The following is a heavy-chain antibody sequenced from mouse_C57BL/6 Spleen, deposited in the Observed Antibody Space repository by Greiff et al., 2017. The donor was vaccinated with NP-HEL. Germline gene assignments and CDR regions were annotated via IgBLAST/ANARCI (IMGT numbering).Heavy chain of an antibody. Sequence: VKLMESGAELVRPGASVTLSCKASGYTFTDYEMHWVKQTPVHGLEWIGAIDPETGGTAYNQKFKGKAILTADKSSSTAYMELRSLTSEDSAVYYCTREGDYYGRGFDYWGQGTTLTVSS. CDR3: TREGDYYGRGFDY. D-gene: IGHD1-1*01. V-gene: IGHV1-15*01. J-gene: IGHJ2*01. CDR2: IDPETGGT. CDR1: GYTFTDYE.